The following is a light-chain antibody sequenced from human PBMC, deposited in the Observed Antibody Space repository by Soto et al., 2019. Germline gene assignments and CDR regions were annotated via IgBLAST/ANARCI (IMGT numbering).Light chain of an antibody. Sequence: EIVMTQSPATLSVSPGERATLSCRASQSVSSNLAWYQQKPGQAPRLLIYGASTRATGIPARFSGSGSGTEFTLTISSLQSEDFADYYCQQYNNWPWGGKTFGQGTKLEIK. CDR2: GAS. CDR1: QSVSSN. J-gene: IGKJ2*01. CDR3: QQYNNWPWGGKT. V-gene: IGKV3-15*01.